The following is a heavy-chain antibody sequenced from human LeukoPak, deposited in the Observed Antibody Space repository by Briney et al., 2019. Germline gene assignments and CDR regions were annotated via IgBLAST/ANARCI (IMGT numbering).Heavy chain of an antibody. Sequence: GGSLRLSRAASGFTFSSYAMSWVRQAPGKGLEWVSAISGSGGSTYYADSVKGRFTISRDNSKNTLYLQMNSLRAEDTAVYYCAKDSMDCSSTSCHFDYWGQGSLVTVSS. CDR1: GFTFSSYA. V-gene: IGHV3-23*01. J-gene: IGHJ4*02. CDR2: ISGSGGST. CDR3: AKDSMDCSSTSCHFDY. D-gene: IGHD2-2*01.